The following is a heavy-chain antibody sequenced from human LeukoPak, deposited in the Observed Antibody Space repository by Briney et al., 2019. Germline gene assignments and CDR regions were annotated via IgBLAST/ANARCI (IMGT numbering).Heavy chain of an antibody. V-gene: IGHV4-34*01. J-gene: IGHJ5*02. CDR3: ARGPKTHYGGNSYNWFDP. Sequence: SETLSLTCAVYGGSFSGYYWSWIRQPPGKWLEWIGEINHSGSTNYNPSLKSRVTISVDTSKNQFSLKLSSVTAADTAVYYCARGPKTHYGGNSYNWFDPWGQGTLVTVSS. D-gene: IGHD4-23*01. CDR2: INHSGST. CDR1: GGSFSGYY.